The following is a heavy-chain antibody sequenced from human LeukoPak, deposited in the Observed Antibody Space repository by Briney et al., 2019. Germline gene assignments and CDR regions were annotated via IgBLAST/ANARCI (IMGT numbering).Heavy chain of an antibody. J-gene: IGHJ4*02. CDR1: GFTVSSNY. CDR3: ARDLTGAVFDF. Sequence: SGGSLRLSCAASGFTVSSNYMTWVRQAPGEGLEWVSVIYSGGQTYYADSVRGRFTISRDNAKNTVYLQMNSLRAEDTAVYYCARDLTGAVFDFWGQGTLVTVSS. CDR2: IYSGGQT. D-gene: IGHD1-26*01. V-gene: IGHV3-53*01.